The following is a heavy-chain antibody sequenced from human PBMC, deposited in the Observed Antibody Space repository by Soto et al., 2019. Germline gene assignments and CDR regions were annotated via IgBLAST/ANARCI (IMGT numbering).Heavy chain of an antibody. CDR3: AKPTATTPHPIQLWFYAGMDV. J-gene: IGHJ6*02. CDR2: ISGSGGST. V-gene: IGHV3-23*01. CDR1: GFTFSSYA. Sequence: GGSLRLSCAASGFTFSSYAMSWVRQAPGKGLEWVSAISGSGGSTYYADSVKGRFTISRDNSKNTLYLQMNSLRAEDTAVYYCAKPTATTPHPIQLWFYAGMDVWGQGTTVTVSS. D-gene: IGHD5-18*01.